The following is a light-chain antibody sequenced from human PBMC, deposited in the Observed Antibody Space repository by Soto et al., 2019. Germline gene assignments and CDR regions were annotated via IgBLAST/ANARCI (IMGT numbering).Light chain of an antibody. CDR1: SSDVGAYKY. CDR2: VVS. V-gene: IGLV2-14*03. Sequence: QSVLTQPASVSGSPGQSVTISCTGTSSDVGAYKYVSWYQKHPGKAPKLMIYVVSNRPSWISNRFSCSKSGNTAFLTIYGLPPEDEADYYCSSFTCPTTLDVFGNGTKLTVL. J-gene: IGLJ1*01. CDR3: SSFTCPTTLDV.